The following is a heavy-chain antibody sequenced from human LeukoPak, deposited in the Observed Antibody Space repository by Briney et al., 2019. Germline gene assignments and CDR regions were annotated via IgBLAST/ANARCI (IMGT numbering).Heavy chain of an antibody. Sequence: GGSLRLSCAASGFTLSSYWMSWVRQAPGRGLEWVANMKQDGSERYYVDSVKGRFTISRDNAKNSLYLEMNSLRAEDTSVYYCARYKPQYRWDLYYFDYWGQGTLVTVSS. V-gene: IGHV3-7*01. CDR1: GFTLSSYW. CDR3: ARYKPQYRWDLYYFDY. CDR2: MKQDGSER. J-gene: IGHJ4*02. D-gene: IGHD1-1*01.